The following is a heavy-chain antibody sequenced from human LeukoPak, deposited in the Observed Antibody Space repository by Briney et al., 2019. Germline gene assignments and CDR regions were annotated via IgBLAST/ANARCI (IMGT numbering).Heavy chain of an antibody. CDR1: GYTFTSYG. CDR2: ISAYNGNT. CDR3: AREGYCSGGSCYRGFVY. D-gene: IGHD2-15*01. J-gene: IGHJ4*02. V-gene: IGHV1-18*01. Sequence: ASVKVSCKASGYTFTSYGISWVRQAPGQGLEWMGWISAYNGNTNYAQRLQGRVTMTTDTSTSTAYMELRSLRSDDTAVYYCAREGYCSGGSCYRGFVYWGQGTLVTVSS.